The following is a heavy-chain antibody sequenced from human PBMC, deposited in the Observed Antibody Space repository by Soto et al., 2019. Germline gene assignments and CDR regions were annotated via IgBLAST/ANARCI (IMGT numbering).Heavy chain of an antibody. J-gene: IGHJ4*02. V-gene: IGHV4-39*01. Sequence: PSETLSLTCTVSGDSITSNSYFWAWIRQPPGKGLEWIGSIYYSGTTYYNPSLKSRVTISVDRSKNQFSLKLSSVTAADTAVYYCARHFSVYYFDYWGQGALVT. CDR3: ARHFSVYYFDY. CDR2: IYYSGTT. CDR1: GDSITSNSYF.